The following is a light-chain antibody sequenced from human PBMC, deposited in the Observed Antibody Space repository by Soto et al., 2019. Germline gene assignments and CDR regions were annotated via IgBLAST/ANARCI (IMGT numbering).Light chain of an antibody. CDR1: SGHSSYA. CDR3: QTWGTGIHWV. CDR2: LNSDGSH. J-gene: IGLJ3*02. Sequence: QDVVTQSPSASASLGASVKLTCTLSSGHSSYAIAWHQQQPEKGPRYLMKLNSDGSHSRGDGIPDRFSGSSSGAERYLTISSPQSDDEADYYCQTWGTGIHWVFGGGTKVTVL. V-gene: IGLV4-69*01.